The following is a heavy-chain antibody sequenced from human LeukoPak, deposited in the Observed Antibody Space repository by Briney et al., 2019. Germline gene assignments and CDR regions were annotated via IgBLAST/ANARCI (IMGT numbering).Heavy chain of an antibody. CDR2: IYYSGRT. J-gene: IGHJ4*02. V-gene: IGHV4-30-4*01. Sequence: PSQTLSLTCTVSGGSVSSGDYYWSWIRQPPGKGLQWIGYIYYSGRTSYNPSLKSRVTISLDTSKNQFSLRLSSVTAADTAVYYCARELPDSPYCSGGSCYSYFDFWGQGALVTVSS. CDR1: GGSVSSGDYY. CDR3: ARELPDSPYCSGGSCYSYFDF. D-gene: IGHD2-15*01.